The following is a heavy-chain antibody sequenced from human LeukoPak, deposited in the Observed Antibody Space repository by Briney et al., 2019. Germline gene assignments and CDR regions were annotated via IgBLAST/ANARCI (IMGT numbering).Heavy chain of an antibody. CDR2: MNPNSGNT. Sequence: GASVKVSCKASGYTFTSYDINWVRQATGQGLEWMGWMNPNSGNTGYAQKFQGRVTMTRNTSISTAYMELSSLRSEDTAVYYCARSYPYSNYVEVDYWGQGTLVTVSS. D-gene: IGHD4-11*01. CDR1: GYTFTSYD. CDR3: ARSYPYSNYVEVDY. J-gene: IGHJ4*02. V-gene: IGHV1-8*01.